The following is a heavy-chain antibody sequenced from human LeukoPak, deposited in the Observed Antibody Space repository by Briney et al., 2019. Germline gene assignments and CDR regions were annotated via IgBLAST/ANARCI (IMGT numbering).Heavy chain of an antibody. CDR3: AKDLGEDYYDSSDY. D-gene: IGHD3-22*01. CDR1: GFTLSSYN. V-gene: IGHV3-23*01. J-gene: IGHJ4*02. CDR2: ISGSGGST. Sequence: GGSLRLSCAASGFTLSSYNMIGVRRAPGKGLEGVSAISGSGGSTYYADSVKGRFTISRDNSKNTLYLQMNSLRAEDTAVYYCAKDLGEDYYDSSDYWGQGTLVTVSS.